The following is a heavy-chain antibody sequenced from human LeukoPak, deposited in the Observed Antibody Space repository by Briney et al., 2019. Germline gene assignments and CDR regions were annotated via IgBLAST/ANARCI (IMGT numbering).Heavy chain of an antibody. Sequence: ASVKVSCKASGYTFTSYGISWVRQAPGQGLEWMGWISTYNDNTNYAQKLQGRVTMTTDTSTSTAYMELRSLRSDDTAVYYCARAEVVPPMFDYWGQGTLVTVSS. J-gene: IGHJ4*02. V-gene: IGHV1-18*01. CDR3: ARAEVVPPMFDY. D-gene: IGHD2-2*01. CDR1: GYTFTSYG. CDR2: ISTYNDNT.